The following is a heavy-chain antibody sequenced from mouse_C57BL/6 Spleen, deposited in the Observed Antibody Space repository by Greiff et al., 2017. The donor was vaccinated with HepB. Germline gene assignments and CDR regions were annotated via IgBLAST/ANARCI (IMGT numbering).Heavy chain of an antibody. CDR1: GYTFTSYG. J-gene: IGHJ4*01. CDR2: IYPRSGNT. Sequence: VKLQQSGAELARPGASVKLSCKASGYTFTSYGISWVKQRTGQGLEWIGEIYPRSGNTYYNEKFKGKATLTADKSSSTAYMELRSLTSEDSAVYFWARCRQLREYAMDDWGQGTSVTVSS. CDR3: ARCRQLREYAMDD. V-gene: IGHV1-81*01. D-gene: IGHD3-2*02.